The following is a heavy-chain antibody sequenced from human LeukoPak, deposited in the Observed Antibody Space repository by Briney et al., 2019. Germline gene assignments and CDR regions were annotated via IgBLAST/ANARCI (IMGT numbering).Heavy chain of an antibody. Sequence: GGSLRLSCAASGFTFSDHYMSWIRQAPGKGLEWLSYIGGSGSNIQYADSVKGRFTISRDNRKNVLYLQMNSLRDKDTAVYYCTRDPRLSLYWGQGTLVTVSS. CDR3: TRDPRLSLY. J-gene: IGHJ4*02. CDR2: IGGSGSNI. D-gene: IGHD2-21*01. V-gene: IGHV3-11*01. CDR1: GFTFSDHY.